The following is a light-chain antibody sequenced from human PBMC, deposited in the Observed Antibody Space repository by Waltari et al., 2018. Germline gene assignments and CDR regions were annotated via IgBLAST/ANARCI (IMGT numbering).Light chain of an antibody. CDR3: QQSHSIPWT. CDR1: QSISSY. V-gene: IGKV1-39*01. J-gene: IGKJ1*01. Sequence: DIQMTQSPSSLSASVGDRVNITCRASQSISSYLNWYQQKPGIAPNFLIYGASNLQSGVPSRFSGSGSGTDFTLTISSLQLEDFATYSCQQSHSIPWTFGQGTKVEI. CDR2: GAS.